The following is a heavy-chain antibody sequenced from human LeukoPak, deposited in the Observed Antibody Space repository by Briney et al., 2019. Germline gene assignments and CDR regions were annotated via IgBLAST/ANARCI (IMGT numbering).Heavy chain of an antibody. CDR2: ISYRTSHI. Sequence: TGGPLRLSCTASGFTFSDCDMNWFRQATGKGLEWVSSISYRTSHIYYADSVKGRFTISRDNAKNSLYLQMDSLRAEDTAVYFCGRAFPPLRTAAAGDYWGQGTLVTVSS. V-gene: IGHV3-21*01. D-gene: IGHD6-13*01. CDR3: GRAFPPLRTAAAGDY. CDR1: GFTFSDCD. J-gene: IGHJ4*02.